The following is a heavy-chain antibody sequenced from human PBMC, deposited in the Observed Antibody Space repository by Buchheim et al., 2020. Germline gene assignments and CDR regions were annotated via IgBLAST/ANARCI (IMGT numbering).Heavy chain of an antibody. CDR3: TRVKVLGSGDYEDYCGY. D-gene: IGHD4-17*01. J-gene: IGHJ4*02. CDR2: ISSDGSNT. CDR1: GFTFSSYA. Sequence: QVQLVESGGGVVQPGRSLRLSCAASGFTFSSYAMHWVRQAPGKGLEWVAVISSDGSNTYYADSVQGRFTISRDTSKNTLYLQMNSLRADDTAVYYCTRVKVLGSGDYEDYCGYWGQGTL. V-gene: IGHV3-30-3*01.